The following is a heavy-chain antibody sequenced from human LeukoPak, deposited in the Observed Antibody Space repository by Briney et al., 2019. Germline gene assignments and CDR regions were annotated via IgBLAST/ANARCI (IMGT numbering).Heavy chain of an antibody. V-gene: IGHV1-18*01. CDR3: ARGGTNCSGGSCPLNWFDP. CDR1: GYTFTSYG. J-gene: IGHJ5*02. CDR2: ISAYNGNT. D-gene: IGHD2-15*01. Sequence: ASVKVSCKASGYTFTSYGITWVRQAPGQGLEWVGWISAYNGNTNYAQKLQGRVTMTTDSSTSTAYMELRSLRPDDTAVYYCARGGTNCSGGSCPLNWFDPWGQGTLVTVSS.